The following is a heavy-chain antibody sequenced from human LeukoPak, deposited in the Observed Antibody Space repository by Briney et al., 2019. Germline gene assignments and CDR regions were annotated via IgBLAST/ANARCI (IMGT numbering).Heavy chain of an antibody. J-gene: IGHJ3*02. D-gene: IGHD1-1*01. Sequence: GGSLRLSCAASGFTVSSNYMSWVRQAPGKGLEWVLAISGSGGSTYYADSVKGRFTISRDNSKNTLYLQMNSLRAEDTAVYYCAKDRWTEVDAFDIWGQGTMVTVSS. V-gene: IGHV3-23*01. CDR2: ISGSGGST. CDR1: GFTVSSNY. CDR3: AKDRWTEVDAFDI.